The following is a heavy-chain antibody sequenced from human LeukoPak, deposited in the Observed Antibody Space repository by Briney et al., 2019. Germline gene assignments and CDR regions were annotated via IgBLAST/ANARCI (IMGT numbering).Heavy chain of an antibody. D-gene: IGHD1-26*01. CDR3: VRDRVGPDY. V-gene: IGHV3-74*03. Sequence: GGSLRLSCAASGFTFSSAWMHWVRQGPGTGLVWVSRITDDGTTTYADSVKGRFTISRGNAKNTLYLQMNSLRAEDTAVYYCVRDRVGPDYWGQGTLVTVSS. J-gene: IGHJ4*02. CDR1: GFTFSSAW. CDR2: ITDDGTT.